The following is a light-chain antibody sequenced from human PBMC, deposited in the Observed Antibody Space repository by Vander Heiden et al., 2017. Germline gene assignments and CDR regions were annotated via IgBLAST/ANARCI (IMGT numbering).Light chain of an antibody. CDR1: QSSSS. V-gene: IGKV3-11*01. J-gene: IGKJ5*01. CDR3: QQRSNWRVT. Sequence: EIVFPQSPAPLPLSPGERATLSCRASQSSSSLAWYQQKPGQAPRLLIYDASNRATGIPARFSGSGSGTDFTLTISGLEPEDFAVYYCQQRSNWRVTFGQGTRLEIK. CDR2: DAS.